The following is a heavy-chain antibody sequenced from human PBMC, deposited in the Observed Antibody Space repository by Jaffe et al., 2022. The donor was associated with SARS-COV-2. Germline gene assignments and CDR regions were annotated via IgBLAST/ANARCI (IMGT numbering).Heavy chain of an antibody. CDR2: ISYDGSNK. Sequence: QVQLVESGGGVVQPGRSLRLSCAASGITFSSYGMHWVRQAPGKGLEWVAVISYDGSNKYYADSVKGRFTISRDNSKNTLYLQMNSLRVEDTAVYYCAKDGSLDHWGQGTLVTVSS. V-gene: IGHV3-30*18. J-gene: IGHJ5*02. CDR1: GITFSSYG. D-gene: IGHD5-12*01. CDR3: AKDGSLDH.